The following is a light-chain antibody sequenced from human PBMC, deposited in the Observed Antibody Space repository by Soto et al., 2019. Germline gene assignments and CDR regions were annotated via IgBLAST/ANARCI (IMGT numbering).Light chain of an antibody. V-gene: IGKV1-39*01. Sequence: SPASLSESKRDRVTITCRASQSISSYLNWYQQKPGKAPKLLIYAASSLKRGVPSRFSGSGSGTDFTLTISSLQPEDFATYFCQQRYGTFGPGSNVDV. CDR1: QSISSY. J-gene: IGKJ3*01. CDR2: AAS. CDR3: QQRYGT.